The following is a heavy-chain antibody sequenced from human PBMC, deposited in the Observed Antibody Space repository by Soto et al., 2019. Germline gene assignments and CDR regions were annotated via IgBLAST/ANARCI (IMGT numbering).Heavy chain of an antibody. V-gene: IGHV1-18*01. J-gene: IGHJ4*02. CDR1: GYTFTSYG. CDR2: ISAYNGNT. D-gene: IGHD1-1*01. Sequence: ASVKVSCKASGYTFTSYGISWVRQAPGQGLEWMGWISAYNGNTNYAQKLQGRVTMTTDTSTSTVYMELRSLRSDDTAVYYCARIQYNWNDGAGSEYWGQGTLVTVSS. CDR3: ARIQYNWNDGAGSEY.